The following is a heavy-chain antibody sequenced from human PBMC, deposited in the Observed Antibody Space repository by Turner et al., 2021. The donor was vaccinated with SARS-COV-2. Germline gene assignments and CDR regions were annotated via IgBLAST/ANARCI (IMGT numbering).Heavy chain of an antibody. J-gene: IGHJ4*02. CDR2: LYHSGRT. V-gene: IGHV4-4*02. CDR1: GVSITSHTW. D-gene: IGHD5-18*01. CDR3: ATQGAIGYRYAS. Sequence: QVQLQESGPGLVKPSGTLSLPCAVSGVSITSHTWWTWVRQPPGKGLEWIGELYHSGRTNYSPSLESRVTMSVDKSKNHFSLKLTSVTAADTAIYYCATQGAIGYRYASWGQGILVTVSS.